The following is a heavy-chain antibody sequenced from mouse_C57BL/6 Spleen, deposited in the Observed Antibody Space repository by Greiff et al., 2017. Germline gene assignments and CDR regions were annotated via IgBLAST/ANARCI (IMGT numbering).Heavy chain of an antibody. Sequence: VQLQESGAELVRPGASVTLSCKASGYTFTDYEMHWVKQTPVNGLEWIGAIDPEAGGTAYNQKFKGKALLTADKSSSTAYMELRSLTSEDSAVYYCTRRVTPYYFDYWGQGTTLTVSS. CDR1: GYTFTDYE. D-gene: IGHD2-2*01. V-gene: IGHV1-15*01. CDR3: TRRVTPYYFDY. J-gene: IGHJ2*01. CDR2: IDPEAGGT.